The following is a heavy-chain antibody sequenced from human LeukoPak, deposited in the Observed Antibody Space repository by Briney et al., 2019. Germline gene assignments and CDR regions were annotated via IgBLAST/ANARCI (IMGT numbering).Heavy chain of an antibody. J-gene: IGHJ3*02. CDR3: ARDHYDFWSGNDAFDI. CDR2: IYTSGST. Sequence: PSETLSLTCTVCGGSISSYYWSWIRQPAGKGLEWIGRIYTSGSTNYNPSLKSRVTMSVDTSKNQFSLKLSSVTAADTAVYYCARDHYDFWSGNDAFDIWGQGTMVTVSS. CDR1: GGSISSYY. V-gene: IGHV4-4*07. D-gene: IGHD3-3*01.